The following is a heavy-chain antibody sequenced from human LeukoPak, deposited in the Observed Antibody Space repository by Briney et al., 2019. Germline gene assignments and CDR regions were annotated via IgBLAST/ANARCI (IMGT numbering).Heavy chain of an antibody. CDR3: ARHLTLPYDYVWGSYRPQNWFDP. Sequence: GESLKISCKGSGYSFTSYWIGWVRQMPGKGLEWMRIIYPGDSDTRYSPSFQGQVTISADKSISTAYLQWSSLKASDTAMYYCARHLTLPYDYVWGSYRPQNWFDPWGQGTLVTVSS. V-gene: IGHV5-51*01. CDR2: IYPGDSDT. CDR1: GYSFTSYW. J-gene: IGHJ5*02. D-gene: IGHD3-16*02.